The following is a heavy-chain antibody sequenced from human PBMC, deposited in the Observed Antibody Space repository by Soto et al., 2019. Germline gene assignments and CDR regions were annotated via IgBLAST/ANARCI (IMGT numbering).Heavy chain of an antibody. CDR3: ARGQSHTWFDP. CDR2: INDSGSA. V-gene: IGHV4-34*01. Sequence: PSETLSLTCAVYGGSFNIHYWSWIRQPPGKGLEWIGEINDSGSANNNPSLKSRVTLSVDTSKNQFSLKLTSVTAADTAIYYCARGQSHTWFDPWGQGTRVTVSS. J-gene: IGHJ5*02. CDR1: GGSFNIHY.